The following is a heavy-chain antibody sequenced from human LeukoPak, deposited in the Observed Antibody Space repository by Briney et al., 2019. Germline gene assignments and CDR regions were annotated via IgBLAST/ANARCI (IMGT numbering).Heavy chain of an antibody. CDR1: GFTFSTYW. J-gene: IGHJ4*02. CDR2: IRADGSEK. Sequence: PGGSLRLSCAASGFTFSTYWMSWVRQAPGKGLEWVANIRADGSEKYYVDSVKARFTISRDNAKNSVYLQMNSLRAEDTAVYFCAKGGHLDVWGQGTLVSISS. V-gene: IGHV3-7*04. CDR3: AKGGHLDV.